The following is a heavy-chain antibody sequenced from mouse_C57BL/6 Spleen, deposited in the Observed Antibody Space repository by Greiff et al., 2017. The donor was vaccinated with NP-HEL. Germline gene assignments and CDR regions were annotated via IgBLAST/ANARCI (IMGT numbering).Heavy chain of an antibody. CDR2: IYPSDSET. D-gene: IGHD2-4*01. V-gene: IGHV1-61*01. CDR1: GYTFTSYW. CDR3: ARGHYDGFAY. J-gene: IGHJ3*01. Sequence: QVQLQQPGAELVRPGSSVKLSCKASGYTFTSYWMDWVKQRPGQGLEWIGNIYPSDSETHYNQKFKDKATLTVDKSSSTAYMQRSSLTAEDSAVYYCARGHYDGFAYWGQGTLVTVSA.